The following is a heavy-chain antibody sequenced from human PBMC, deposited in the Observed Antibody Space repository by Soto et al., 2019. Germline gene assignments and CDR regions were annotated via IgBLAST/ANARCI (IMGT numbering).Heavy chain of an antibody. CDR1: GGSFSGYY. CDR3: ARDLGRPFYY. CDR2: INHSGST. Sequence: PSETLSLTCAVYGGSFSGYYWSWIRQPPGKGLEWIGEINHSGSTNYNPSLKSRVTISVDTSKNQFSLKLSSVTAADTAVYYCARDLGRPFYYWGQGTLVTVSS. J-gene: IGHJ4*02. V-gene: IGHV4-34*01. D-gene: IGHD3-16*01.